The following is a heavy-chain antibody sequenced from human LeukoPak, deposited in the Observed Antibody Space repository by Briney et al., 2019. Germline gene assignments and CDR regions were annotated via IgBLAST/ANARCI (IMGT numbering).Heavy chain of an antibody. V-gene: IGHV3-30-3*01. D-gene: IGHD2-2*01. Sequence: PGRSLRLSCAASGFTFSSYAMHWVRQAPGKGLEWVAVISYDGSNKYYADSVKGRFTISRDNSKNTLYLQMNSLRAEDTAVYYCARIYCSSTSCYPKRPRYYYGMDVWGQGTTVTVSS. CDR2: ISYDGSNK. CDR1: GFTFSSYA. J-gene: IGHJ6*02. CDR3: ARIYCSSTSCYPKRPRYYYGMDV.